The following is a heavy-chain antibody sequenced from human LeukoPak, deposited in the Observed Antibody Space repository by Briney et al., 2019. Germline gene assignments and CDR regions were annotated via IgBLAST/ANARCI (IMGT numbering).Heavy chain of an antibody. D-gene: IGHD6-19*01. CDR3: AREGRYSSGWYLGYYFDY. CDR2: MNPNSGNT. CDR1: GYTFTSYD. V-gene: IGHV1-8*01. Sequence: GASVKVSCKASGYTFTSYDINWVRQATGQGLEWMGWMNPNSGNTGYAQKFQGRVTMTRNTSISTAYMELSSLRSEDTAVYYCAREGRYSSGWYLGYYFDYWGQGTLVTVSS. J-gene: IGHJ4*02.